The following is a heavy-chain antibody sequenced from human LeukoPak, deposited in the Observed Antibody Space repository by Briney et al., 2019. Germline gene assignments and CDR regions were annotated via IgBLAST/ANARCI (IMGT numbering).Heavy chain of an antibody. CDR2: IGGSGGFIT. D-gene: IGHD5-12*01. CDR1: GFTFSSYS. CDR3: ARDLGWLHYAD. J-gene: IGHJ4*02. V-gene: IGHV3-23*01. Sequence: PGGSLRLSCAASGFTFSSYSMNWVRQAPGKGLGWVSGIGGSGGFITYYADSVKGRFTVSRDNSKNTLYLQMNSLRADDTAIYYCARDLGWLHYADWGQGTLVTVSS.